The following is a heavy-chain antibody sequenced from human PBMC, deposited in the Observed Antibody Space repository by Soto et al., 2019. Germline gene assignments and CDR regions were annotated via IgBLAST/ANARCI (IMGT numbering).Heavy chain of an antibody. D-gene: IGHD2-15*01. V-gene: IGHV3-30-3*01. J-gene: IGHJ4*02. Sequence: ESGGGVVQPGRSLRLSCAASGFTFSSYAMHWVRQAPGKGLEWVAVISYDGSNKYYADSVKGRFTISRDNSKNTLYLQMNSLRAEDTAVYYCARDMGGSADYWGQGTLVTVSS. CDR3: ARDMGGSADY. CDR1: GFTFSSYA. CDR2: ISYDGSNK.